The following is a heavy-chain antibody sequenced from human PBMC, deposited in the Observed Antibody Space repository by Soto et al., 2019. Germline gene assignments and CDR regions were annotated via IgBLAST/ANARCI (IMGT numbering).Heavy chain of an antibody. CDR1: GYSFTSYW. CDR2: IYPGDSDT. Sequence: GESLKISCKGSGYSFTSYWIGWVRQMPGKGLEWMGIIYPGDSDTRYSPSFQGQVTISADKSISTAYLQWSSLKASDTAMYYCARQGSSWSKNYGMDVWGQGTPVTVSS. CDR3: ARQGSSWSKNYGMDV. V-gene: IGHV5-51*01. D-gene: IGHD6-13*01. J-gene: IGHJ6*02.